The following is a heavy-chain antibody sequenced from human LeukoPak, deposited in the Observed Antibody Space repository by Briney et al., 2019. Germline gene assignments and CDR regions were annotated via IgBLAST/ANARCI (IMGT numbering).Heavy chain of an antibody. CDR3: ARVVPAAPLHYMDV. J-gene: IGHJ6*03. D-gene: IGHD2-2*01. CDR2: INPNSGGT. CDR1: GYTFTGYY. V-gene: IGHV1-2*02. Sequence: ASVKVSCKASGYTFTGYYMHWVRQAPGQGLEWMGWINPNSGGTNYAQKFQGRVTMTRDTSISTAYMELSGLRSDDTAVYYCARVVPAAPLHYMDVWGKGTTVTVSS.